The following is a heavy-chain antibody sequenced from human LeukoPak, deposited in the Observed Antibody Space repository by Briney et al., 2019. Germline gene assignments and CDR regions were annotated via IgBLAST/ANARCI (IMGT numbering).Heavy chain of an antibody. J-gene: IGHJ1*01. D-gene: IGHD6-13*01. CDR1: GGSFSGYY. V-gene: IGHV4-34*01. CDR3: ARGSPRSIAAAGCFQH. Sequence: SETLSLTCAVYGGSFSGYYWSWIRQPPGKGLEWIGEINHSGSTNYNPSLKSRVTISVDTSKNQFSLKLSSVTAADTAVYYCARGSPRSIAAAGCFQHWGQGTLVTVSS. CDR2: INHSGST.